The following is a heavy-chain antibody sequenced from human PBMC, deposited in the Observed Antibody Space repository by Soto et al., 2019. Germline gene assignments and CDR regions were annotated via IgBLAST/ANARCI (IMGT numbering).Heavy chain of an antibody. Sequence: GGSLRLSCAASGFTFSSYNMNWVRQAPGKGLEWVSSISSSSSYIYYADSVKGRFTISRDNAKNTLYLQMNSLRAEDTAVYYCARDLDVVVPARIYYYYYGMDVWGQGTTVTVS. J-gene: IGHJ6*02. CDR1: GFTFSSYN. CDR2: ISSSSSYI. CDR3: ARDLDVVVPARIYYYYYGMDV. D-gene: IGHD2-2*01. V-gene: IGHV3-21*01.